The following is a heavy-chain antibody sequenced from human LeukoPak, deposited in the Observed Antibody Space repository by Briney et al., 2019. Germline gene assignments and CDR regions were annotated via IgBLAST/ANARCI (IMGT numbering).Heavy chain of an antibody. V-gene: IGHV3-30*18. D-gene: IGHD2-15*01. J-gene: IGHJ4*02. CDR3: AKDGGGFDY. CDR2: ISYDGSNK. CDR1: GFTFSNYA. Sequence: GGSLRLSCAASGFTFSNYAMSWVRQAPGKGLEWVAVISYDGSNKYYADSVKGRFTISRDNSKNTLYLQMNSLRAEDTAVYYCAKDGGGFDYWGQGTLVTVSS.